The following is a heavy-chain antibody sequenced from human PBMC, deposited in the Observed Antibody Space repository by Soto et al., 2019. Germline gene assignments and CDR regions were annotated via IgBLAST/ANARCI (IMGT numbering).Heavy chain of an antibody. V-gene: IGHV3-23*01. D-gene: IGHD3-10*01. CDR1: GFTFSSYA. CDR2: FSGGGST. CDR3: ARSSGVSTPDFDY. J-gene: IGHJ4*02. Sequence: GGSLRLSCAASGFTFSSYAMTWVRQAPGKGLEWVSGFSGGGSTYYTDSVKGRFTISRDNSLHTVYLQMNSLGPEDTAVYFCARSSGVSTPDFDYWGQGALVTVSS.